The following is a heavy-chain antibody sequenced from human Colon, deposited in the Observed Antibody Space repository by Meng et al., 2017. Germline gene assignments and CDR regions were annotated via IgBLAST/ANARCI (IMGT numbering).Heavy chain of an antibody. J-gene: IGHJ4*02. CDR2: IYYSGTT. CDR1: GGSVSSGTYY. D-gene: IGHD1-14*01. CDR3: ARDRVPGKY. Sequence: GPGPGMVRPSETLSLTCTVSGGSVSSGTYYWSWIRQPPGKGLEWIGCIYYSGTTNYNPSLKSRVTISVDTSKNQFSLKLSSVTPADTAVYFCARDRVPGKYWGQGTLVTVSS. V-gene: IGHV4-61*01.